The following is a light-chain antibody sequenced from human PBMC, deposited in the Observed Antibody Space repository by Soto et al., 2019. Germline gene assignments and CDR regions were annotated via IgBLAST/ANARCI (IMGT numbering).Light chain of an antibody. J-gene: IGKJ3*01. Sequence: DIQMTQSPSSLSASVGDRVTITCRASQVIGYSLAWYQQEPGKVPELLIYAASTLQSGVPSRFSGSGSGTDFTLTINSLQPEDVATYYCQKYNRAPFTFGPGTKVDIK. CDR3: QKYNRAPFT. CDR1: QVIGYS. V-gene: IGKV1-27*01. CDR2: AAS.